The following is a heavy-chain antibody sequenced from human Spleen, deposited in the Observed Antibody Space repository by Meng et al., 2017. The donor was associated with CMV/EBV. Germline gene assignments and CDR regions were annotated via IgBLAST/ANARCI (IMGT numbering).Heavy chain of an antibody. D-gene: IGHD2-2*02. Sequence: SGYTFTRYFMHWVRQAPGQGLEWMGIINPSGGSTSYAQKFQGRVTMTRDTSTSTVYMELSSLRSEDTAVYYRARGGVVPTTIRGRFDPWGQGSLVTVSS. CDR1: GYTFTRYF. CDR2: INPSGGST. V-gene: IGHV1-46*01. J-gene: IGHJ5*02. CDR3: ARGGVVPTTIRGRFDP.